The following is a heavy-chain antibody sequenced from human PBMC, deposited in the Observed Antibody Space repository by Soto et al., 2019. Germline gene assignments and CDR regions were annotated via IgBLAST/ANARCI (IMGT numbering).Heavy chain of an antibody. J-gene: IGHJ1*01. D-gene: IGHD4-17*01. V-gene: IGHV3-23*01. Sequence: EVQLLESGGGLVQPGGSLRLSCAASGFTFSSYAMNWVRQAPGKGLEWVSTISGRGGGTYYADSVKGRFTISSDQSKNTLYLQMNSLRAEDTAVYYCAKVGWDTMTTVTSGYFQHWGQGTLVTVSS. CDR3: AKVGWDTMTTVTSGYFQH. CDR1: GFTFSSYA. CDR2: ISGRGGGT.